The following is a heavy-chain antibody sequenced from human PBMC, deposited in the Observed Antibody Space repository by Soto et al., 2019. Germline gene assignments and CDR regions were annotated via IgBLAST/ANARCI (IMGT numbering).Heavy chain of an antibody. CDR3: AKGRGTYCSGCTCYFDY. Sequence: EVQLLESGGGLVQPGGSLRLSCAASGFTFSGYAMSWVRQAPGKGLEWVSGISGSGGSTYYADSVKGRFTIARDNSKNTLYVQMTSLRAEDTAVYYCAKGRGTYCSGCTCYFDYWGQGTLVTVSS. CDR1: GFTFSGYA. CDR2: ISGSGGST. V-gene: IGHV3-23*01. J-gene: IGHJ4*02. D-gene: IGHD2-15*01.